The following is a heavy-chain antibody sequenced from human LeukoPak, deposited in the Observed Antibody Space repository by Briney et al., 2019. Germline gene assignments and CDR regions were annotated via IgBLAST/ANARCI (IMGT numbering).Heavy chain of an antibody. CDR3: ASSSLLWFGELSPLDY. D-gene: IGHD3-10*01. CDR2: IYYSGST. Sequence: SETLSLTCGVYGGSFSGYHWSWIRQPPGKGLEWIGYIYYSGSTNYNPSLKSRVTISVDTSKNQFSLKLSSVTAADTAVYYCASSSLLWFGELSPLDYWGQGTLVTVSS. CDR1: GGSFSGYH. V-gene: IGHV4-59*01. J-gene: IGHJ4*02.